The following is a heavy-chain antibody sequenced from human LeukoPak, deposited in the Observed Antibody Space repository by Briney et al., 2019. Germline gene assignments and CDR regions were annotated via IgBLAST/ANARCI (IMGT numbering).Heavy chain of an antibody. D-gene: IGHD3-3*01. CDR1: GFTFDDYA. CDR3: VKEAIFGAVIRWFDP. CDR2: ISGDGGST. Sequence: GGSLRLSCAASGFTFDDYAMHWVRQAPGKGLEWVSLISGDGGSTYYADSVKGRFTISRDNSKNSVCLQMNSLRTEDAALYYCVKEAIFGAVIRWFDPWGQGTLVTVSS. J-gene: IGHJ5*02. V-gene: IGHV3-43*02.